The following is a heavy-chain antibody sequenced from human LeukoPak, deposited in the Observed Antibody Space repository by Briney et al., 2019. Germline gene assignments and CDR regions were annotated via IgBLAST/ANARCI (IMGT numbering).Heavy chain of an antibody. J-gene: IGHJ4*02. CDR3: ARVLIAATGGDY. CDR1: GFTFSSHW. D-gene: IGHD6-13*01. Sequence: GGSLRLSCAASGFTFSSHWMHWVRQALGKGLVWVSRINTDGSTTSYADSVKGRFTISRDNAKNTVYLQMNSLRADDTAVYYCARVLIAATGGDYWGQGTLVTVFS. V-gene: IGHV3-74*01. CDR2: INTDGSTT.